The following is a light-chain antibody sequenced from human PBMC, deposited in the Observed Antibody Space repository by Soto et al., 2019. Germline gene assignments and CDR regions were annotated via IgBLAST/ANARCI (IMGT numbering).Light chain of an antibody. CDR3: QQYSSLWT. Sequence: IVLTQSPGTLSLSPGERTTLSCRASQSISRYLAWYQQKPGQAPRLLIYGASSRATGIPDRFSGSGSGTDFTLSISRLEPEDFAVYYCQQYSSLWTFGQGTKVDIK. CDR1: QSISRY. CDR2: GAS. V-gene: IGKV3-20*01. J-gene: IGKJ1*01.